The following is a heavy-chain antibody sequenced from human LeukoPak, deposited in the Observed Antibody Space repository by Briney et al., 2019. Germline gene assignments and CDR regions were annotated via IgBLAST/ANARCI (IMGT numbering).Heavy chain of an antibody. V-gene: IGHV4-59*12. D-gene: IGHD3-16*01. CDR3: ARVWGSGPIDY. J-gene: IGHJ4*02. CDR2: IYYSGST. Sequence: SETLSLTCTVSGGSISSYYWSWIRQPPGKGLEWIGYIYYSGSTYYNPSLRSRVTISVDTSKNQFSLKLSSVTAADTAVYYCARVWGSGPIDYWGQGTLVTVSS. CDR1: GGSISSYY.